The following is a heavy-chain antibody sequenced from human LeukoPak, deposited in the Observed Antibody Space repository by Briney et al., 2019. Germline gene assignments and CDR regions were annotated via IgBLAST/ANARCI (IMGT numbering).Heavy chain of an antibody. D-gene: IGHD3-10*01. CDR2: INPNSGGT. CDR1: GYTFTGYY. V-gene: IGHV1-2*02. J-gene: IGHJ4*02. Sequence: ASVKVSCKASGYTFTGYYMHWVRQAPGQGLEWMGWINPNSGGTNYAQKFQGRVTLTRDTSISTAYMELSRLRSDDTAVYYCARGRITMVRGVNYWGQGTLVTVSS. CDR3: ARGRITMVRGVNY.